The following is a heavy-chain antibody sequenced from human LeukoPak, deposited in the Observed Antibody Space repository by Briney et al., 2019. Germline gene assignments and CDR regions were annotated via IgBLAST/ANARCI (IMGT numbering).Heavy chain of an antibody. CDR1: GFTFSSYE. D-gene: IGHD1-26*01. V-gene: IGHV3-48*03. CDR2: ISSSGSTI. J-gene: IGHJ6*03. CDR3: AKGDSGSYYNYYYYMGV. Sequence: PGGSLRLSCAASGFTFSSYEMNWVRQAPGKGLEWVSYISSSGSTIYYADSVKGRFTISRDNSKNTLYLQMNSLRAEDTAVYYCAKGDSGSYYNYYYYMGVWGKGTTVTVSS.